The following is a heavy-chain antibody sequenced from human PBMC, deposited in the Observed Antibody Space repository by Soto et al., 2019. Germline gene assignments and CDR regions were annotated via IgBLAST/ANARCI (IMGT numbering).Heavy chain of an antibody. D-gene: IGHD4-17*01. CDR2: IFSNAAK. CDR3: ARTPTTVTPPYYYYGIDV. Sequence: QVTLKESGPVLVKPTETLTLTCTVSGCSLSNARMVVSWIRQPPGTALEWLAHIFSNAAKSYSTSLNSRLTISKDTSNSQVVLTMTNMDPVDTATYYCARTPTTVTPPYYYYGIDVWGQGTTVTVSS. J-gene: IGHJ6*02. CDR1: GCSLSNARMV. V-gene: IGHV2-26*01.